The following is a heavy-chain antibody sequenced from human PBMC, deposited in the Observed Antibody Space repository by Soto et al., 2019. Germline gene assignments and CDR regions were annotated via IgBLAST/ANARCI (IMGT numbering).Heavy chain of an antibody. D-gene: IGHD5-12*01. CDR3: ATYTGSYYHYGMDV. Sequence: EVQLVESGGGLVEPGGSLRLSCAASGFTFSTYSMNWVRQAPGKGLEWVSSISSGSSYIYYADSVKGRFTISRDNANISLYLRMNSVRAEDTAVYYCATYTGSYYHYGMDVWGQGTTVTVSS. CDR1: GFTFSTYS. J-gene: IGHJ6*02. V-gene: IGHV3-21*01. CDR2: ISSGSSYI.